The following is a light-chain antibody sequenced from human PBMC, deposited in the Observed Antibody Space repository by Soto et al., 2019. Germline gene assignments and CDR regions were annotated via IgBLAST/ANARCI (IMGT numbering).Light chain of an antibody. J-gene: IGLJ1*01. V-gene: IGLV2-14*01. CDR2: EVT. Sequence: QSALTQPASVSGSPGQSITISCTGTSSDVGGYNYVSWYQQHPGKAPKVMIYEVTNRPSGVSNRFSGSKSGNTASLTISGLQAEDEADYYCSSYSTSFFYVFGTGTKVTVL. CDR3: SSYSTSFFYV. CDR1: SSDVGGYNY.